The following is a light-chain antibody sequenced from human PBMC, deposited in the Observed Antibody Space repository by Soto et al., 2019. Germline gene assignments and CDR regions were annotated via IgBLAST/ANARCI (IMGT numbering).Light chain of an antibody. CDR2: GNS. V-gene: IGLV1-40*01. CDR3: QSYDGSLSGLGV. CDR1: NSNIGAGYD. J-gene: IGLJ2*01. Sequence: QSVLTQSPSVSGAPGQRVTISCTGGNSNIGAGYDVHWYQQLPGTAPKLLIYGNSNRPSGVPDRFSGSKSGTSASLAITGLQAEDEADYYCQSYDGSLSGLGVFGGGTKLTVL.